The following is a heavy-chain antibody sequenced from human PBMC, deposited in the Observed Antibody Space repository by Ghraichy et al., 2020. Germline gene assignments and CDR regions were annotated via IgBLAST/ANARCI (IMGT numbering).Heavy chain of an antibody. D-gene: IGHD6-13*01. J-gene: IGHJ4*02. CDR3: AHRVSATRGLAASGTFEH. CDR2: IYWDDDK. Sequence: SGPTLVKPTQTLTLTCTFSGFSLSTSGMGVGWIRQPPGKALEWLAFIYWDDDKRYSPTLKTRLTITKDTSKNQVVLTMTNMDPMDTATYFCAHRVSATRGLAASGTFEHWGQGTLVTVSS. V-gene: IGHV2-5*02. CDR1: GFSLSTSGMG.